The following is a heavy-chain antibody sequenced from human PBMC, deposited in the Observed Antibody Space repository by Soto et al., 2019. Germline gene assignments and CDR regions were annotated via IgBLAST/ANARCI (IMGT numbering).Heavy chain of an antibody. J-gene: IGHJ4*02. Sequence: QVQLQESGPGLVKPSQTLSLTCTVSGGSISSGGYYWSWIRQHPGKGLEWIGYIYYSGSTYYNPSLKSRVTISVDTSKNQFSLKLSSVTAADTAVYYCARRIMITFGGVIVDYWGQGTLVTVSS. CDR1: GGSISSGGYY. CDR2: IYYSGST. V-gene: IGHV4-31*03. CDR3: ARRIMITFGGVIVDY. D-gene: IGHD3-16*02.